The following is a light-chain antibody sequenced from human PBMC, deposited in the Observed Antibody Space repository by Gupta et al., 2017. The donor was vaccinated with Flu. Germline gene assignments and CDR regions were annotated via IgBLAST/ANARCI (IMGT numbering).Light chain of an antibody. CDR1: QGIGNS. J-gene: IGKJ1*01. CDR3: RQHNAYPQT. CDR2: STS. V-gene: IGKV1-17*01. Sequence: DIQMTQSPSSLSASVGDRVTITCRASQGIGNSLSWYQHKPGKPPKSLIYSTSNLQSGVSSRFSGSGSGTDFTLAINILHPEDSATYCCRQHNAYPQTFGQGTKVEI.